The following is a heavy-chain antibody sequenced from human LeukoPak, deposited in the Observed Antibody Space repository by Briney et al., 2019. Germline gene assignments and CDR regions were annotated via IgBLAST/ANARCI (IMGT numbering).Heavy chain of an antibody. J-gene: IGHJ4*02. CDR2: IYYIGRT. CDR1: GGSMRSGDYY. Sequence: SQTLSVTCAVSGGSMRSGDYYWIVIRQPPAKLLEWDGYIYYIGRTYCNASLKSRVTISVDTSKNQTALEVSSVTGADTAVYYCDRGNQRGDYLDYWGQGTMVTVSS. D-gene: IGHD4-17*01. CDR3: DRGNQRGDYLDY. V-gene: IGHV4-30-4*01.